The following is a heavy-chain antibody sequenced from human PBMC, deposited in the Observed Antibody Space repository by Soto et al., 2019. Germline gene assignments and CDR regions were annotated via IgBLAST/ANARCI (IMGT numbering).Heavy chain of an antibody. CDR1: GGSLTDHY. V-gene: IGHV4-59*11. D-gene: IGHD2-21*01. CDR3: ARGNDWKSATFDI. CDR2: VYYSGAT. Sequence: QVQLQESGPGLVKPSETLSLTCTVAGGSLTDHYWNWFRQSPGRGLQWIGYVYYSGATSYNPSLASRVTMTVDQSQSQFPLKLRSVTAADTAVYFCARGNDWKSATFDILGQGTIVSVSS. J-gene: IGHJ3*02.